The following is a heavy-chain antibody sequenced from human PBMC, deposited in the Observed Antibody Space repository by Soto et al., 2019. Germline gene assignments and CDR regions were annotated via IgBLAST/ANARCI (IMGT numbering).Heavy chain of an antibody. CDR2: IKPNSGGI. Sequence: ASVKVSCKASGYTFAGYYIHWVRQAPGQGLEWMGWIKPNSGGINYAQKFQGRVTMTRDTSISTAYMELSRLTSDDTAVYYCARVANTGYAVGPFDSWGQGTLVTVSS. J-gene: IGHJ4*02. CDR1: GYTFAGYY. D-gene: IGHD5-18*01. V-gene: IGHV1-2*02. CDR3: ARVANTGYAVGPFDS.